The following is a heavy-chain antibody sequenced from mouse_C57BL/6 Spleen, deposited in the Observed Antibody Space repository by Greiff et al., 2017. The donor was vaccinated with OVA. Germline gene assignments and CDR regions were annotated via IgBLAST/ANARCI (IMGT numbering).Heavy chain of an antibody. CDR1: GYTFTSYW. D-gene: IGHD2-4*01. CDR3: ARSNYDYDERNYLDY. CDR2: IDPSDSYT. V-gene: IGHV1-69*01. Sequence: QVQLQQPGAELVMPGASVKLSCKASGYTFTSYWMHWVKQRPGQGLEWIGEIDPSDSYTNYNQKFKGKSTLTVDKSSSTAYMQLSSLTSEDSAVYYCARSNYDYDERNYLDYWGQGTTLTVSS. J-gene: IGHJ2*01.